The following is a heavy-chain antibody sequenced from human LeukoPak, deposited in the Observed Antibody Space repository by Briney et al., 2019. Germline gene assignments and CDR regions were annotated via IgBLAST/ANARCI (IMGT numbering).Heavy chain of an antibody. Sequence: PSETLSLTCAVYGGSFSGYYWSWIRQPPGKGLEWIGEINHSGSTNYNPSLKSRVTISVDTSKNQFSLKLSSVTAADTAVYYCARSTGTTSYYYYYYYMDVWGKGTTVTVSS. CDR1: GGSFSGYY. J-gene: IGHJ6*03. CDR3: ARSTGTTSYYYYYYYMDV. D-gene: IGHD1-7*01. V-gene: IGHV4-34*01. CDR2: INHSGST.